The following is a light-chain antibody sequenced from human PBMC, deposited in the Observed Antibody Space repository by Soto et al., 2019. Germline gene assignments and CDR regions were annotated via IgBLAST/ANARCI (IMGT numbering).Light chain of an antibody. Sequence: DIQMTQSPSTLSASVXDXVXXTXRASQSISSWLAWYQQKPGKAPKLLIYDASSLESGVPSRFSGSGSGTEFTLTISSLQPDDFATYYCQQYNSYSTFGQGTKVDIK. V-gene: IGKV1-5*01. CDR3: QQYNSYST. J-gene: IGKJ1*01. CDR2: DAS. CDR1: QSISSW.